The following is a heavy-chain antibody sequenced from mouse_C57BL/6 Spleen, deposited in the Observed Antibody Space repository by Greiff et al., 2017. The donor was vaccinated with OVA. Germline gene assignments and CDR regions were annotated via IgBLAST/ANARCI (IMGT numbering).Heavy chain of an antibody. CDR2: IHPNSGST. CDR3: ARPDGYYGFAY. Sequence: VQLQQPGAELVKPGASVKLSCKASGYTFTSYWMHWVKQRPGQGLEWIGMIHPNSGSTNYNEKFKSKATLTVDKSSSTAYMQLSSLTSEDSAVYYCARPDGYYGFAYWGQGTLVTVSA. D-gene: IGHD2-3*01. CDR1: GYTFTSYW. J-gene: IGHJ3*01. V-gene: IGHV1-64*01.